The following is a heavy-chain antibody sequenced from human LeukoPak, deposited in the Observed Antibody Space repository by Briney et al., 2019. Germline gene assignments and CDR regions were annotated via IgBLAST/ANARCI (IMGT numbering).Heavy chain of an antibody. CDR3: ARGVYDDYSTNWFDP. CDR1: GGSITDSSYY. D-gene: IGHD4-17*01. CDR2: IYYTGNT. J-gene: IGHJ5*02. Sequence: SETLSLTCTVSGGSITDSSYYWGWIRQPPGKGLEWIGSIYYTGNTYYNLFFKSRVTMSIDTSKKQFSPKVTFLTAADTAVYYCARGVYDDYSTNWFDPWGQGTLVIVSS. V-gene: IGHV4-39*07.